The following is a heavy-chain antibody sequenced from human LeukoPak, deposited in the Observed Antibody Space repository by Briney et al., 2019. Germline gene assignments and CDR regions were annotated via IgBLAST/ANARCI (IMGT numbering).Heavy chain of an antibody. D-gene: IGHD4-23*01. CDR2: FDPKDGET. CDR1: GYTLTELS. J-gene: IGHJ1*01. Sequence: ASVTLCCTGAGYTLTELSIHWERLAPGKGLEWMGGFDPKDGETIYAQKFQGRVTMTEDTSRDKAYMDLSSLRSEDTAVYYCATPVALSTTVVTPHQYFELWGQGPLVSVSS. CDR3: ATPVALSTTVVTPHQYFEL. V-gene: IGHV1-24*01.